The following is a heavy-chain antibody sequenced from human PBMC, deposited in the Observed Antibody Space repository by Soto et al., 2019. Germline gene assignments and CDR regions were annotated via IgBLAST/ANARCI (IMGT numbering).Heavy chain of an antibody. CDR2: ISGSGGST. Sequence: EVQLLESGGGLVQPGGSLRLSCAASGFTFSSYAMSWARQAPGKGLEWVSAISGSGGSTYYADSVKGRFTISRDNSKNTLYLQMNSLRAEDTAVYYCAFNYYDSSGYYWYFDLWGRGTLVTVSS. V-gene: IGHV3-23*01. D-gene: IGHD3-22*01. J-gene: IGHJ2*01. CDR3: AFNYYDSSGYYWYFDL. CDR1: GFTFSSYA.